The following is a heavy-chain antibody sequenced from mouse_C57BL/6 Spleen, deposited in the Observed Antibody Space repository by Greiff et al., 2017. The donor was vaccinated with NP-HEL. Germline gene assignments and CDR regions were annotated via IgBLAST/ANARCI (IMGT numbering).Heavy chain of an antibody. CDR2: INPNNGGT. D-gene: IGHD2-2*01. Sequence: EVQLQQSGPELVKPGASVKISCKASGYTFTDYYMNWVKQSHGKSLEWIGDINPNNGGTSYNQKFKGKATLTVDKSSSTAYMELRSLTSEDSAVYYCARWAWLHFDYWGQGTTLTVSS. V-gene: IGHV1-26*01. CDR3: ARWAWLHFDY. J-gene: IGHJ2*01. CDR1: GYTFTDYY.